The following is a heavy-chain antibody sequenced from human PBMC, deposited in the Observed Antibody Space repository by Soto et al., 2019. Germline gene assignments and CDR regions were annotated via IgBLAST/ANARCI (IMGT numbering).Heavy chain of an antibody. CDR2: IYYSGST. CDR1: GGSISGSSYY. D-gene: IGHD1-26*01. CDR3: ARHRIVGASHDY. J-gene: IGHJ4*02. Sequence: SETLSLTFTVAGGSISGSSYYWGWIRQPPGKGLEWIGSIYYSGSTYYNPSLKSRVTISVDTSKNQFSLKLSSVTAADTAVYYCARHRIVGASHDYWGQGTLVTVSS. V-gene: IGHV4-39*01.